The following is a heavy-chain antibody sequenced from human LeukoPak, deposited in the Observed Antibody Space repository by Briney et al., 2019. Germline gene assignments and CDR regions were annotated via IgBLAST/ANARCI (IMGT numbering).Heavy chain of an antibody. CDR3: TSDGRGGRVYFWSGPYDYYYYMDV. D-gene: IGHD3-3*01. CDR1: GFTFSNAW. Sequence: PGRSLRLSCAASGFTFSNAWMSWVRQAPGKGLEWVGRIKSKTDGGTTDYAAPVKGRFTISRDDSKNTLYLQMNSLKTEDTAVYYCTSDGRGGRVYFWSGPYDYYYYMDVWGKGTTVTVSS. J-gene: IGHJ6*03. CDR2: IKSKTDGGTT. V-gene: IGHV3-15*01.